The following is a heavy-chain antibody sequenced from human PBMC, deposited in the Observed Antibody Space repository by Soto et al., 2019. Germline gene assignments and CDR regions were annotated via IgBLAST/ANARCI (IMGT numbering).Heavy chain of an antibody. Sequence: SETLSLTCAVYGGSFSGYYWSWIRQPPGKGLEWIGEINHSGSTNYNPSHKSRVTISVDTSKNQFSLKLSSVTAADTAVYYCARAPPWDCSGGSCYLYYYYYMDVWGKGTTVTVSS. J-gene: IGHJ6*03. CDR3: ARAPPWDCSGGSCYLYYYYYMDV. CDR1: GGSFSGYY. V-gene: IGHV4-34*01. D-gene: IGHD2-15*01. CDR2: INHSGST.